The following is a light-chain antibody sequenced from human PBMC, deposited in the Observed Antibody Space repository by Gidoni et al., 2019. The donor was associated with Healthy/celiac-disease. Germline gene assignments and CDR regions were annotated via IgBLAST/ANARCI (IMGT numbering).Light chain of an antibody. CDR2: GAS. Sequence: DIVLPHSPGTLSLSPGERATLSCRASQSVSSSYLAWYQQKPGQAPRLLIYGASRRSTGIPDRFSVSGSGTDFTLTISRLEPEDFAVYSYQQYGSTALTFXGXTKVEIK. V-gene: IGKV3-20*01. J-gene: IGKJ4*01. CDR1: QSVSSSY. CDR3: QQYGSTALT.